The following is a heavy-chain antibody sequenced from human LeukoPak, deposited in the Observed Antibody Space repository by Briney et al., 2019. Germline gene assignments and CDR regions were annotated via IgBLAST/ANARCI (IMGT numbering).Heavy chain of an antibody. Sequence: SETLSLTCAVSGYSISSGYYWDWIRQPPGKGLEWIGNIDHTGSTYYNPSLKSRVTISVDTSKNQRSLKLSSMTAADTAVYYCARDRGGYYFDYWGQGTLVPVSS. J-gene: IGHJ4*02. V-gene: IGHV4-38-2*02. CDR1: GYSISSGYY. CDR2: IDHTGST. D-gene: IGHD6-25*01. CDR3: ARDRGGYYFDY.